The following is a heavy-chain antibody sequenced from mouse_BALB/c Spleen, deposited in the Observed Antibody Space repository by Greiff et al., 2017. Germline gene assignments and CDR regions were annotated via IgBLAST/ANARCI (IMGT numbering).Heavy chain of an antibody. Sequence: QVQLKQSGPELVKPGASVRISCKASGYTFTSYYIHWVKQRPGQGLEWIGWIYPGNVNTKYNEKFKGKATLTADKSSSTAYMQLSSLTSEDSAVYFCARGGHYDGGYYAMDYWGQGTSVTVSS. J-gene: IGHJ4*01. CDR1: GYTFTSYY. CDR3: ARGGHYDGGYYAMDY. V-gene: IGHV1S56*01. D-gene: IGHD1-2*01. CDR2: IYPGNVNT.